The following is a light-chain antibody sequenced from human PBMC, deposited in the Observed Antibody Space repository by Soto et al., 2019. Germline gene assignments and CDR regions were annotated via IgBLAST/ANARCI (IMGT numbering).Light chain of an antibody. CDR3: QQYGSSTGT. CDR1: QSISSW. Sequence: DIQMTQSPSTLSASVGDRVTITCRASQSISSWLAWYQQKPGKAPKLLIYDASSLESGVPSRFSGSGSGTDFTLTISSLEPEDFAVYYCQQYGSSTGTFGQGTKVDIK. V-gene: IGKV1-5*01. J-gene: IGKJ1*01. CDR2: DAS.